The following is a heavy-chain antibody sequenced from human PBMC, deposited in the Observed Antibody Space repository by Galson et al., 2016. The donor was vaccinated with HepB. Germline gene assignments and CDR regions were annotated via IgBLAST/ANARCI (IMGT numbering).Heavy chain of an antibody. V-gene: IGHV3-21*01. J-gene: IGHJ2*01. CDR3: ARGRYHDTSDYYEWYFGL. D-gene: IGHD3-22*01. CDR2: ITSSDTYI. CDR1: GFTFTSYS. Sequence: SLRLSCAASGFTFTSYSMNWVRQAPGKGLEWVSSITSSDTYIYHSDSVKGRFTISRDNAKSSLYLQMNSLRAEDTAVYYCARGRYHDTSDYYEWYFGLWGRGTLVTVSS.